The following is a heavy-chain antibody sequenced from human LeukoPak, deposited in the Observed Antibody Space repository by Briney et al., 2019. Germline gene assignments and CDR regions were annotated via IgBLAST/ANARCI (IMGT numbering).Heavy chain of an antibody. D-gene: IGHD3-9*01. CDR2: IDCRGKI. CDR1: GGSISDTDHY. V-gene: IGHV4-39*07. J-gene: IGHJ1*01. Sequence: KSSETLSLTCSVSGGSISDTDHYWGWIRQPPGKGLEWIASIDCRGKIYQKPSLKSRVTISMDTSKSHFSLQLSSVTAADTAVYYCASSSQEYYDILTGFHDWGQGTLVVVSS. CDR3: ASSSQEYYDILTGFHD.